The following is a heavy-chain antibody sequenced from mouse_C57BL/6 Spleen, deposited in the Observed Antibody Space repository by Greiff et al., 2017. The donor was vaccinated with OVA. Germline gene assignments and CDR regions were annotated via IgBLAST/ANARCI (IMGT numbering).Heavy chain of an antibody. CDR2: ISYDGSN. CDR3: AREIAY. J-gene: IGHJ3*01. Sequence: EVQVVESGPGLVKPSQSLSLTCSVTGYSITSGYYWNWIRQFPGNKLEWMGYISYDGSNNYNPSLKNRISITRDTSKNQFFLKLNSVTTEDTATYYCAREIAYWGQGTLVTVSA. CDR1: GYSITSGYY. V-gene: IGHV3-6*01.